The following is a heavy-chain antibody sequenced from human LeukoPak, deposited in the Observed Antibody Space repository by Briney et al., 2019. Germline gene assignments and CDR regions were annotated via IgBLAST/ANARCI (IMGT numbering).Heavy chain of an antibody. Sequence: SEILSLTCTVSGGSISSYYWSWIRQPPGKGLEWIGYIYYSGSTNYNPSLKSRVTISVDTSKNQFSLKLSSVTAADTAVYYCASLIAARFDPWGQGTLVTVSS. CDR3: ASLIAARFDP. CDR2: IYYSGST. J-gene: IGHJ5*02. D-gene: IGHD6-6*01. CDR1: GGSISSYY. V-gene: IGHV4-59*01.